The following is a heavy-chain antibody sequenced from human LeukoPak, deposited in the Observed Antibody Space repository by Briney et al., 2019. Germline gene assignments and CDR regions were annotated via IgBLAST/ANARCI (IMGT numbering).Heavy chain of an antibody. CDR2: IYYSGST. CDR1: GGSISSYY. D-gene: IGHD6-13*01. CDR3: ARAYSSSWYEGRWFDP. J-gene: IGHJ5*02. V-gene: IGHV4-59*01. Sequence: SETLSFTCTVSGGSISSYYWSWIRQPPGKGLEWIGYIYYSGSTNYNPSLKSRVTISVDTSKNQFSLKLSSVTAADTAVYYCARAYSSSWYEGRWFDPWGQGTLVTVSS.